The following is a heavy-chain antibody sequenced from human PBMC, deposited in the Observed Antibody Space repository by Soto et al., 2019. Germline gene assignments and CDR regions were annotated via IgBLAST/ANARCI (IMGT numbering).Heavy chain of an antibody. CDR3: AAEADSSGWDDAFDI. CDR1: GFTFTSSA. D-gene: IGHD6-25*01. CDR2: IVVGSGNT. V-gene: IGHV1-58*01. J-gene: IGHJ3*02. Sequence: ASVKVSCKASGFTFTSSAVQWVRQARGQRLEWIGWIVVGSGNTNYAQKFQERVTITRDMSTSTAYMELSSLRSEDTAVYYCAAEADSSGWDDAFDIWGQGTMVTLSS.